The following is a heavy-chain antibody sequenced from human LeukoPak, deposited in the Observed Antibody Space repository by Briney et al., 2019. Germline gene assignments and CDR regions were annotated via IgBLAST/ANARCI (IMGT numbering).Heavy chain of an antibody. Sequence: ASVKVSCKASGGTFSSYTISWVRQAPGQGLEWMGRIIPILGIANYAQKFQGRVTITADKSTSTAYMELSSLRSEDTAVYYCAGASNSGSWVYWGQGTLFPVSS. J-gene: IGHJ4*02. D-gene: IGHD1-26*01. CDR3: AGASNSGSWVY. CDR1: GGTFSSYT. V-gene: IGHV1-69*02. CDR2: IIPILGIA.